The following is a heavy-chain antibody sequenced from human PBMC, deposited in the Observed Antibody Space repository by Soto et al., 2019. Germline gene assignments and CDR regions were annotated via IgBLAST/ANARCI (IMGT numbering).Heavy chain of an antibody. J-gene: IGHJ6*03. Sequence: EVQLVESGGGLVQPGGSLRLSCAASGFTFSSYSMNWVRQAPGKGLEWVSYISSSSSTIYYADSVKDRFTISRDNAKNTLYLQMNSLRAEDTAVYYCARNDFWSGLYYYYMDVWGKGTTVTVSS. CDR1: GFTFSSYS. V-gene: IGHV3-48*01. CDR3: ARNDFWSGLYYYYMDV. CDR2: ISSSSSTI. D-gene: IGHD3-3*01.